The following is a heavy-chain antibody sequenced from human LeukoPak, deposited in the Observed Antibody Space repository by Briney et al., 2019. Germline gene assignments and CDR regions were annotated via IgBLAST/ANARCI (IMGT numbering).Heavy chain of an antibody. J-gene: IGHJ4*02. CDR1: GYTFTSYA. CDR2: INAGNGNT. Sequence: ASVKVSCKASGYTFTSYAMHWVRQAPGQRLEWMGWINAGNGNTKYSQKFQGRVTITRDTSASTAYMELSSLRSEDTAVYYCARGKEMSTTPLGHWGQGTLVTVSS. CDR3: ARGKEMSTTPLGH. V-gene: IGHV1-3*01. D-gene: IGHD5-24*01.